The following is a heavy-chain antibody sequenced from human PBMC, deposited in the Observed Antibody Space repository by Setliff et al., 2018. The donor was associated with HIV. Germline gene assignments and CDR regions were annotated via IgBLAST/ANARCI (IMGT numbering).Heavy chain of an antibody. J-gene: IGHJ5*02. CDR3: ARDIGITTTGKGWFEP. D-gene: IGHD1-1*01. CDR2: ISGFNGGT. Sequence: ASVKVSCKASGYTFTNHGFSWVRQAPGQGLEWMGWISGFNGGTNSAQKFRDRVTLTTDTSTTTAYMELRSLKSDDTAVYYCARDIGITTTGKGWFEPWGQGTQVTVSS. V-gene: IGHV1-18*01. CDR1: GYTFTNHG.